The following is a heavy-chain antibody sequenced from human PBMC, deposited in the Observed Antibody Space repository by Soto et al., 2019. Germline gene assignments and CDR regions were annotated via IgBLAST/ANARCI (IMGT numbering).Heavy chain of an antibody. CDR3: ARRADASGSYFDY. Sequence: GGSLRLSCAACGFTFSSYDMSWVRQAPGKRLEWVSAIRDSGGSTYSADSVKGQFAISRDNSRNTLYLQMNSLRAEDTAVYFCARRADASGSYFDYWGQGTLVTVSS. CDR2: IRDSGGST. V-gene: IGHV3-23*01. CDR1: GFTFSSYD. D-gene: IGHD3-10*01. J-gene: IGHJ4*02.